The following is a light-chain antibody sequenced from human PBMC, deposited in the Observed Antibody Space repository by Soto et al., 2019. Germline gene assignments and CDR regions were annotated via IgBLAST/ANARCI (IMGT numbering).Light chain of an antibody. CDR3: QHRTNWPPKYT. J-gene: IGKJ2*01. V-gene: IGKV3-11*01. CDR2: DAS. CDR1: QSVSSY. Sequence: EIVLTQSPATLSLSPGERATVSCRASQSVSSYLAWYQQKRGQAPRLLIYDASNRATGIPARFSGSGSGTDFTLTISSLEPEDFALYYCQHRTNWPPKYTFGQGTKLEIK.